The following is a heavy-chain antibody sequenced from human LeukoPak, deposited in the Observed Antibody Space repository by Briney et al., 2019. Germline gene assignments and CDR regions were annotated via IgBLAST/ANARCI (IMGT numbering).Heavy chain of an antibody. CDR1: GYTFTGYY. V-gene: IGHV1-2*02. Sequence: GASVKVSCKASGYTFTGYYKHWVRQAPGQGLEWMGWINPNSGGTNYAQKFQGRVTMTRDTSISTAYMELSRLRSDDTAVYYCAREGLKARGSSGWYELSENWFDPWGQGTLVTVSS. CDR3: AREGLKARGSSGWYELSENWFDP. J-gene: IGHJ5*02. CDR2: INPNSGGT. D-gene: IGHD6-19*01.